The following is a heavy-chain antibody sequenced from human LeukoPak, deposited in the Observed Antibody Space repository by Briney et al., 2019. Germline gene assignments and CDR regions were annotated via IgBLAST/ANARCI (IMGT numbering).Heavy chain of an antibody. V-gene: IGHV3-33*01. J-gene: IGHJ4*02. D-gene: IGHD6-13*01. CDR2: IWYDGSNK. CDR1: GFTFSSYG. Sequence: GRSLRLSCAASGFTFSSYGMHWVRQAPGKGLEWVAVIWYDGSNKYYADSVKGRFTISRDNSKNKLYLQMNSLRAEDTAVYYCARDAVYSSSWQYYWGQGTLVTVSS. CDR3: ARDAVYSSSWQYY.